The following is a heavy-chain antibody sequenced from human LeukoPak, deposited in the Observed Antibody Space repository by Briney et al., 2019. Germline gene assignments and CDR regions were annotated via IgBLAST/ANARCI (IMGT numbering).Heavy chain of an antibody. D-gene: IGHD4-17*01. CDR3: AKSGDDYGLLDY. V-gene: IGHV1-24*01. Sequence: GASVTVSCKVSGYSLTDLSLHWVRQAPGKGLEWMGGFDPEDGETIYAQKFQGRLSMTEDTSKDTGYMELRTLRYEDTALYYCAKSGDDYGLLDYWGQGTLVTVSS. CDR2: FDPEDGET. J-gene: IGHJ4*02. CDR1: GYSLTDLS.